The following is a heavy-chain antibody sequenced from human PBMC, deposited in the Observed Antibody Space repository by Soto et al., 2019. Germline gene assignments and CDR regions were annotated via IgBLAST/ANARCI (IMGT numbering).Heavy chain of an antibody. CDR3: VKDGGTYYDVPFAFDR. D-gene: IGHD3-10*02. J-gene: IGHJ3*01. CDR1: GFIFRTHA. V-gene: IGHV3-23*01. Sequence: SLRRSWVACGFIFRTHALTWVRETSRKGMEWVSVSSAGGFTTYYGDSVKGRFTISRDNSKSTLSLHMTSLRAEDTALYYCVKDGGTYYDVPFAFDRWGQGTMVTVSS. CDR2: SSAGGFTT.